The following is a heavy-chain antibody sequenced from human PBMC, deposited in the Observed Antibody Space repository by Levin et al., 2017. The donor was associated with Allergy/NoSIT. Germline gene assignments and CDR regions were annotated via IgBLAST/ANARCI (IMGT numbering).Heavy chain of an antibody. CDR1: GLVFTNYG. CDR3: STDYSHLDY. CDR2: IWFDGSET. Sequence: PGGSLRLSCVASGLVFTNYGMHWVRQAPGKGLEWLGVIWFDGSETFYADSVKGRFTISRDDSKNTLYLQMNSLRVEDTAVYYCSTDYSHLDYWGLGTLVTVSS. D-gene: IGHD2-21*01. J-gene: IGHJ4*02. V-gene: IGHV3-33*01.